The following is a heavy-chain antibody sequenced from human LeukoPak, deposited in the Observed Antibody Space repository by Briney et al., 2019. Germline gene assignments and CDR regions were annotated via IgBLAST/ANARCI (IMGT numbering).Heavy chain of an antibody. D-gene: IGHD4-17*01. Sequence: GGSLRLSCAASGFTFSSYAMHWVRQAPGKGLEWVAVISYGGSDKYYADSVKGRFTISRDNSKNTLYLQMNSLRAEDTAVYYCARALGTVTTVWFDPWGQGTLVTVSS. CDR2: ISYGGSDK. CDR3: ARALGTVTTVWFDP. V-gene: IGHV3-30-3*01. CDR1: GFTFSSYA. J-gene: IGHJ5*02.